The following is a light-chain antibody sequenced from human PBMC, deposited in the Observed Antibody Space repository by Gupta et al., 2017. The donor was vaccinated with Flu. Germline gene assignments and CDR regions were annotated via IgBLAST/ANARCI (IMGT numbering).Light chain of an antibody. CDR3: RQGAGLPRT. J-gene: IGKJ2*01. CDR2: YAS. V-gene: IGKV6-21*01. CDR1: QTIGRN. Sequence: PDVQSVTPKEKVTITCRASQTIGRNLHWYQQKPDQSPRLLIKYASQSFSGVPSRFSGSGFGTDFTLTINGLEAEDAATYYCRQGAGLPRTFGQGTKLEIK.